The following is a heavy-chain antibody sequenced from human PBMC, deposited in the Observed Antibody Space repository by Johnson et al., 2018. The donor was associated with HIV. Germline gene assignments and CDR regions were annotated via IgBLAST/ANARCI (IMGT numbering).Heavy chain of an antibody. Sequence: VQLVESGGGLVQPGGSLRLSCAASGFIISSYWMTWVRQAPGKGLEWVANIKKDGSEKYYVDSVKGRFTISRDNAKNSLYLQMNTLRAEDTAVYYCARDAVISSGWYNVDAFEIWGQGTMVIVSS. J-gene: IGHJ3*02. CDR3: ARDAVISSGWYNVDAFEI. D-gene: IGHD6-19*01. CDR1: GFIISSYW. CDR2: IKKDGSEK. V-gene: IGHV3-7*05.